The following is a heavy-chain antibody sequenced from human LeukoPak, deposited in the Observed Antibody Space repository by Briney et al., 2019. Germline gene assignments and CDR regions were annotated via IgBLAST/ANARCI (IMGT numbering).Heavy chain of an antibody. J-gene: IGHJ4*02. V-gene: IGHV3-74*01. CDR2: ITTDGSST. CDR1: GFTFSSYW. CDR3: VRGFDY. Sequence: GGSLRLSCAASGFTFSSYWMHWVRQAPAEGLVWVSRITTDGSSTRYADSVKGRFTISRDNAKNTLYLQMNSLRAEDTAVYYCVRGFDYWGQGTLVTVSS.